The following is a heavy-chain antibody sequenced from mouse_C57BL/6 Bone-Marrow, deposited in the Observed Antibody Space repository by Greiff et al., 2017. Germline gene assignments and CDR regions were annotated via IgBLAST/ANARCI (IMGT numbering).Heavy chain of an antibody. J-gene: IGHJ2*01. CDR1: GYAFTNYL. V-gene: IGHV1-54*01. D-gene: IGHD4-1*01. CDR3: ARERLLGPLDY. CDR2: INPGSGGT. Sequence: QVQLQQSGAELVRPGTSVKVSCKASGYAFTNYLIEWVKQRPGQGLEWIGVINPGSGGTNYNEKFKGKATLTADKSSSTAYMQLSSLTSEDSAVYFCARERLLGPLDYWGQGTTLTVSS.